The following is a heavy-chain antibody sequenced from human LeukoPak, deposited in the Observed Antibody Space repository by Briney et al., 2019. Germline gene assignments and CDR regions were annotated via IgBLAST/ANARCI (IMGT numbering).Heavy chain of an antibody. CDR2: INPNSGGT. CDR1: GYTFTGYY. D-gene: IGHD2-15*01. J-gene: IGHJ5*02. CDR3: ARDPTLGCSGGSCYSVWPNWFDP. Sequence: ASVKVSCEASGYTFTGYYMHWVRQAPGQGLEWMGWINPNSGGTNYAQKFQGRVTMTRDTSISAAYMELSRLRSDDTAVYYCARDPTLGCSGGSCYSVWPNWFDPWGQGTLVTVSS. V-gene: IGHV1-2*02.